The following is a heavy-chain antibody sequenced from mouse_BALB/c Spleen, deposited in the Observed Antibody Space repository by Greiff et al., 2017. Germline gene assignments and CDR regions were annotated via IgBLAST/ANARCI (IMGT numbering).Heavy chain of an antibody. CDR3: VRDYYRDEDYAMDY. CDR1: GFSLTSYD. J-gene: IGHJ4*01. D-gene: IGHD2-14*01. Sequence: VQLQQSGPGLVAPSQSLSITCTVSGFSLTSYDISWIRQPPGKGLEWLGVIWTGGGTNYNSAFMSRLSISKDNSKSQVFLKMNSLQTDDTAIYYCVRDYYRDEDYAMDYWGQGTSVTVSS. CDR2: IWTGGGT. V-gene: IGHV2-9-2*01.